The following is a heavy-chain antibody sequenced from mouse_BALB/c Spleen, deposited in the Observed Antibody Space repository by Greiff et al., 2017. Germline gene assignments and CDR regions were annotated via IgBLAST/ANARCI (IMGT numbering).Heavy chain of an antibody. CDR3: TRNYYGGAMDY. J-gene: IGHJ4*01. CDR1: GFTFSNYW. Sequence: EVKLVESGGGLVQPGGSMKLSCVASGFTFSNYWMNWVRQSPEKGLEWVAEIRLKSNNYATHYAESVKGRFTISRADSKSSVYLQMNNLRAEDTGIYYCTRNYYGGAMDYWGQGTSVTVSS. CDR2: IRLKSNNYAT. D-gene: IGHD1-1*01. V-gene: IGHV6-6*02.